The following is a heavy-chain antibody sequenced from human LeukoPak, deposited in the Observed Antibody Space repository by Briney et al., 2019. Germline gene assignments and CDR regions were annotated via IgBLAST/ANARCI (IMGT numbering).Heavy chain of an antibody. CDR3: ARGRLDGWFDP. Sequence: SETLSLTCTVSGGSISSYYWNWIRQPPGKGLEWIGYIYYSGSTNYNPSLRGRVTISVDTSKNQFSLKVSSVTAADTAVYYCARGRLDGWFDPWGQGTLVTVSS. D-gene: IGHD5-24*01. J-gene: IGHJ5*02. CDR2: IYYSGST. V-gene: IGHV4-59*01. CDR1: GGSISSYY.